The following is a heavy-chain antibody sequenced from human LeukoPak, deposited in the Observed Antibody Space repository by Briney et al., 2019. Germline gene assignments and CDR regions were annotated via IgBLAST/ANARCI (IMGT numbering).Heavy chain of an antibody. Sequence: GGSLRLSCAASGFTFSDYYMSWIRRAPGKGLEWVSYISGSGNTIFYADSMKGRFTISRDNAKNSVYLHMNRLRADDTAVYYCATDVGQLWSPDNWGQGTLVTVSS. V-gene: IGHV3-11*01. CDR2: ISGSGNTI. J-gene: IGHJ4*02. D-gene: IGHD5-18*01. CDR1: GFTFSDYY. CDR3: ATDVGQLWSPDN.